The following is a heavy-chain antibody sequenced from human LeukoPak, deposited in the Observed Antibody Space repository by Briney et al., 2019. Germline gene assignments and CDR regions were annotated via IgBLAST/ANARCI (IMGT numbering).Heavy chain of an antibody. D-gene: IGHD2-15*01. CDR1: GFTFSSYG. Sequence: GGSLRLSCAASGFTFSSYGMHWVRQAPGKGLEWVAVIWYDGSNKYYADSVKGRFTISRDNSKNTLYLQMNSLRAEDTAVYYCARGPKGYCSSSSCSLDYWGQGTLVTVSS. CDR2: IWYDGSNK. J-gene: IGHJ4*02. V-gene: IGHV3-33*01. CDR3: ARGPKGYCSSSSCSLDY.